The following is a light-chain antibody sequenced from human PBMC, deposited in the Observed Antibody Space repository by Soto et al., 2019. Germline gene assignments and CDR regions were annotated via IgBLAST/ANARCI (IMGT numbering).Light chain of an antibody. J-gene: IGLJ3*02. CDR2: VKSDGSH. Sequence: QLVLTQPPSASASLGASVKLTCTLSSGHGTYAIAWHQQQPEKGPRYLMKVKSDGSHSKGDGIPDRFSGSSSGSERYLTISSLQSEDEAHYYCHTWGAGIQGVFGGGTKLTVL. CDR1: SGHGTYA. CDR3: HTWGAGIQGV. V-gene: IGLV4-69*01.